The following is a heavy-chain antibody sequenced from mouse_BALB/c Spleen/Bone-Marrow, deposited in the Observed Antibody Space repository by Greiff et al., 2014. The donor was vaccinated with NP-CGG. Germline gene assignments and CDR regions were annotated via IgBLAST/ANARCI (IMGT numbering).Heavy chain of an antibody. CDR2: INPSSGYT. J-gene: IGHJ2*01. CDR3: ARSTTADY. Sequence: VKLMESAAELARPGASVKMSCKASGYTFTSYTMHWVKQRPGQGLEWIGYINPSSGYTEYNQKFKDKTTLTADESSSTAYMQLSSLTSEDSAVYYCARSTTADYWGQGTTLTVSS. V-gene: IGHV1-4*02. CDR1: GYTFTSYT. D-gene: IGHD1-2*01.